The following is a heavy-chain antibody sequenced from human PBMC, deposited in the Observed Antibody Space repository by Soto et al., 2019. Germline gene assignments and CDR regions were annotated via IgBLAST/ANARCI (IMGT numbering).Heavy chain of an antibody. CDR1: GYTFNNYG. J-gene: IGHJ3*02. Sequence: QVQLVQSGAEVKKPGASVKVSCKASGYTFNNYGVSWVRQAPGQGLEWMGWISAYSGNKNYAQKLQDRVTMTTDTSTSTAYLELRSRRSDDTAVYYCARASGYGVGAFDIWGQGTMFTVSS. CDR3: ARASGYGVGAFDI. V-gene: IGHV1-18*01. CDR2: ISAYSGNK. D-gene: IGHD4-17*01.